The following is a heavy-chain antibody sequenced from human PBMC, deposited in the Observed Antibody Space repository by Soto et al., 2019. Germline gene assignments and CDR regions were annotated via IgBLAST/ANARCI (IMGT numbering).Heavy chain of an antibody. J-gene: IGHJ6*02. V-gene: IGHV3-33*01. CDR2: IWYDGSNK. D-gene: IGHD1-26*01. Sequence: SLRLSCAASGFTFSSYGMHWVRQAPGKGLEWVAVIWYDGSNKYYADSVKGRFTISRDNSKNTLYLQMNSLRAEDTAVYYCARGLGASYYYYGMDVWGQGTTVTVSS. CDR1: GFTFSSYG. CDR3: ARGLGASYYYYGMDV.